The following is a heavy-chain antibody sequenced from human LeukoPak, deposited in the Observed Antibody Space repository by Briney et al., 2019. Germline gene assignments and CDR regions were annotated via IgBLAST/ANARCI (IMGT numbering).Heavy chain of an antibody. Sequence: ASVKVSCKASGGTFSSYAISWVRQAPGQGLEWMGGIIPIFGTANYAQKFQGRVTITADESTSTAYMELSSLRSEDTAVYYCARGSDCSSTSCYLFGAFDIWGKGTMVTVSS. CDR2: IIPIFGTA. V-gene: IGHV1-69*13. CDR3: ARGSDCSSTSCYLFGAFDI. J-gene: IGHJ3*02. CDR1: GGTFSSYA. D-gene: IGHD2-2*01.